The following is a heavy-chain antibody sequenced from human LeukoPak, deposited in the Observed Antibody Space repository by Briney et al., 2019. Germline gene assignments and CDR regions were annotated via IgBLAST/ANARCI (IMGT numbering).Heavy chain of an antibody. V-gene: IGHV4-4*07. Sequence: SETLSLTCTVSGGSISSYYWSWIRQPAGKGLEWIGRIYTSGSTNYNPSLKSRVTISVDTSKNQFSLKLSSVTAADTAVYYCAREGVGYCSSTSCSPIYNWFDPWGQGTLVTVSS. CDR2: IYTSGST. CDR1: GGSISSYY. J-gene: IGHJ5*02. CDR3: AREGVGYCSSTSCSPIYNWFDP. D-gene: IGHD2-2*01.